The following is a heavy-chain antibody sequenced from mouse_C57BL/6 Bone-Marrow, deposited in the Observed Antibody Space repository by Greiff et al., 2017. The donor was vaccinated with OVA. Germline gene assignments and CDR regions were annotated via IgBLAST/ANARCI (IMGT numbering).Heavy chain of an antibody. CDR3: ARGYYGSSSYYFDY. V-gene: IGHV15-2*01. CDR1: DSEVFPIAY. D-gene: IGHD1-1*01. J-gene: IGHJ2*01. CDR2: ILPSIGRT. Sequence: VQLQQSGSELRSPGSSVKLSCKDFDSEVFPIAYMSWVRQKPGHGFEWIGGILPSIGRTIYGEKFEDKATLDADTLSNTAYLELNSLTSEDSAIYYCARGYYGSSSYYFDYWGQGTTLTVSS.